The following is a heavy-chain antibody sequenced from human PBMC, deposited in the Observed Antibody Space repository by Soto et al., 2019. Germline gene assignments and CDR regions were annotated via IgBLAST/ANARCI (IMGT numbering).Heavy chain of an antibody. D-gene: IGHD3-3*01. CDR3: ARAAPVFRVVIFSGTYYYYMDV. V-gene: IGHV4-34*01. CDR1: GGSFSGYY. Sequence: SETLSLTCAVYGGSFSGYYWSWIRQPPGKGLEWIGEINHSGSTNYNPSLKSRVTISVDTSKNQFSLKLSSVTAADTAVYYCARAAPVFRVVIFSGTYYYYMDVWGKGTTVTVAS. J-gene: IGHJ6*03. CDR2: INHSGST.